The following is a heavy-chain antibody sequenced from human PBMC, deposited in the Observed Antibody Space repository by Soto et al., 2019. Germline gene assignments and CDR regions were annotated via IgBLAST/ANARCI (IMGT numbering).Heavy chain of an antibody. CDR1: GFTFSSCT. V-gene: IGHV3-21*01. CDR3: SGCSGGACHQNYGMDV. Sequence: EVHLVESGGCLVKPGGSLRLSCAVSGFTFSSCTMNWVRQAPGKGLEWVSSISPSTSHIYYADSVKGRFTISRDNAKNSLFLQMNSLRAEDTAVYYCSGCSGGACHQNYGMDVWGQGTTVTVSS. J-gene: IGHJ6*02. D-gene: IGHD2-15*01. CDR2: ISPSTSHI.